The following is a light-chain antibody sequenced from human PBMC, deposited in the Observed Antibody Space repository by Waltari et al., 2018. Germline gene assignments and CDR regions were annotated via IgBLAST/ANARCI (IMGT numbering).Light chain of an antibody. Sequence: AIRMTQSPSSFSASTGDRVTITCRASQGISSYLAWYQQKPGEAPKLLIYAASTLRSGVPSRFSGSGSGTDFTLTINCLQSEDFATYYCQQYFSYPYTFCQGTKLEIK. CDR2: AAS. CDR1: QGISSY. V-gene: IGKV1-8*01. J-gene: IGKJ2*01. CDR3: QQYFSYPYT.